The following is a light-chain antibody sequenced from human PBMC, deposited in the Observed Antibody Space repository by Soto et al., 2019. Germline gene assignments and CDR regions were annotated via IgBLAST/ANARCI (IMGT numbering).Light chain of an antibody. CDR1: QGVTTN. Sequence: EIVMTPSPAIVSVSPLECVTLSCRAGQGVTTNFAWYQQKSGQSPRLLIYDVSTRATGVPARFSGTGSETDFTLTISGLQSEDSAVYFCQQYNNWPFSFGQGTRLEIK. CDR2: DVS. J-gene: IGKJ5*01. V-gene: IGKV3-15*01. CDR3: QQYNNWPFS.